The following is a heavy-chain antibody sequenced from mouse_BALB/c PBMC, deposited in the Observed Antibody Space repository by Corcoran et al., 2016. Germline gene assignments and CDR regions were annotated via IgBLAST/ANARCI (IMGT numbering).Heavy chain of an antibody. CDR1: GYTFTNYG. CDR3: ERFYYDYRDFDY. D-gene: IGHD2-4*01. J-gene: IGHJ2*01. V-gene: IGHV9-3-1*01. CDR2: INTYTGEP. Sequence: QIQLVQSGPELTKPGETVKISCKASGYTFTNYGMNWVKQAPGKGLKGMGWINTYTGEPTYADDFKGRFAFSLETSASTAYLQINNLKNEDTATYFCERFYYDYRDFDYGGQGTTLTVSS.